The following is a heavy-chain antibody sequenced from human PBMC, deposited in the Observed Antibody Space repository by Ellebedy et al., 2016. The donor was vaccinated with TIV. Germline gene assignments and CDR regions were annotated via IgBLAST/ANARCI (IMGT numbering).Heavy chain of an antibody. Sequence: ASVKVSCXASGYSFFSYDINWVRQAPGQGLEWMGWMNPKSGDMVFAQRFQGRVTMMTDTSTNTAYMEVNSLRSEDTAVYYCARDENSGDLGADHWGQGTLVTVSS. CDR3: ARDENSGDLGADH. V-gene: IGHV1-8*01. J-gene: IGHJ5*02. CDR1: GYSFFSYD. CDR2: MNPKSGDM.